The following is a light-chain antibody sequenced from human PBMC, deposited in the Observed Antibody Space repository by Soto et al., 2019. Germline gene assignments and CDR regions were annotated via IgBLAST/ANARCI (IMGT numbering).Light chain of an antibody. Sequence: QSVLTQPPSASGSLGQSVTISCTGTSSDIGGYNYVSWYQQYPGKAPKLMISEVSKRPSGVPDRFSGSKSGNTASLTVSGLQAEDEADYYCSSYVGSNNLLFGGGTKLTVL. J-gene: IGLJ2*01. CDR2: EVS. CDR1: SSDIGGYNY. CDR3: SSYVGSNNLL. V-gene: IGLV2-8*01.